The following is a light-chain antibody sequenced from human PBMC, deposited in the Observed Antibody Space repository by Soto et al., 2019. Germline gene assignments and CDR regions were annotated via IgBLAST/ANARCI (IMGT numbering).Light chain of an antibody. V-gene: IGLV2-14*01. J-gene: IGLJ2*01. CDR1: SSDVGGYNY. Sequence: QSVLTQPASVSGSPGQSITISCTGTSSDVGGYNYVSWYQQHPGKAPKLMIYDVSNRPSGVSNRFSGSKSGNTASLTISGLLAEDEAAYYCSSYTISTLVVFGGGTKLTVL. CDR2: DVS. CDR3: SSYTISTLVV.